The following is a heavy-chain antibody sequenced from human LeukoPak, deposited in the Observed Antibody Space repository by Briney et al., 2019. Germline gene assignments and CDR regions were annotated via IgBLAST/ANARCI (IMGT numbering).Heavy chain of an antibody. CDR1: GFTFTSSA. CDR2: IVVGSGNT. D-gene: IGHD7-27*01. J-gene: IGHJ6*02. CDR3: AASNWGDVEDYYYYGMDV. Sequence: SVKFSCKASGFTFTSSAVQWVRQARGQRLEWIGWIVVGSGNTNYAQKFQERVTITRDMSTSTAYMELSSLRSEDTAVYYCAASNWGDVEDYYYYGMDVWGQGTTVTVSS. V-gene: IGHV1-58*01.